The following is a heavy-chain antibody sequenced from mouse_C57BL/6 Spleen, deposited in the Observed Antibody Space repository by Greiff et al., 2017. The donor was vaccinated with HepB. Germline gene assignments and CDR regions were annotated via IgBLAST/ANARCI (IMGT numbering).Heavy chain of an antibody. CDR1: GYTFTSYW. D-gene: IGHD1-1*01. CDR3: AGSSVNYYGSSYGFAY. V-gene: IGHV1-59*01. J-gene: IGHJ3*01. Sequence: QVQLQQPGAELVRPGTSVKLSCKASGYTFTSYWMHWVKQRPGQGLEWIGVIDPSDSYTNYNQKFKGKATLTVDTSSSTAYMQLSSLTSEDSAVYYCAGSSVNYYGSSYGFAYWGQGTLVTVSA. CDR2: IDPSDSYT.